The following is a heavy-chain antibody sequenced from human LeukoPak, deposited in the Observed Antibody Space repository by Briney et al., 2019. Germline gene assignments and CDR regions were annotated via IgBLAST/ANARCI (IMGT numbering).Heavy chain of an antibody. D-gene: IGHD6-13*01. J-gene: IGHJ6*03. Sequence: SETLSLTCAVSGGSISSSNWWSWVRQPPGKGLEWIGEIYHSGSTNYNPSLKSRVTISVDKSKNQFSLKLSSVTAADTAVYYCARDTSSWYPHYYMDVWGKGTTVTVSS. V-gene: IGHV4-4*02. CDR1: GGSISSSNW. CDR3: ARDTSSWYPHYYMDV. CDR2: IYHSGST.